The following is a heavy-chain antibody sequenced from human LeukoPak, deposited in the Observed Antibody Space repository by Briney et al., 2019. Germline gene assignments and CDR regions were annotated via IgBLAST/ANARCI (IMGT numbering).Heavy chain of an antibody. D-gene: IGHD3-22*01. V-gene: IGHV3-74*01. CDR1: GFTFSSYW. Sequence: GGSLRLSCAASGFTFSSYWMHWVRQAPGKGLVWVSYIDTYGSDTNYADSVKGRFTISRDNAKNTLYLQMNSLRAEDTAVYYCVRRGSGNFFWGQGTQVTVSS. CDR2: IDTYGSDT. J-gene: IGHJ4*02. CDR3: VRRGSGNFF.